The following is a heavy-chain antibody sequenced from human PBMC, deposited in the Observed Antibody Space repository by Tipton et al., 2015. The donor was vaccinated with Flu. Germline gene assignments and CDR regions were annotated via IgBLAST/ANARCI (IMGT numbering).Heavy chain of an antibody. V-gene: IGHV4-61*01. CDR3: ARAPVGDYNTKYLDK. J-gene: IGHJ4*02. CDR2: IYYSGST. Sequence: TLSLTCTVSGGSLSSSYYFWSWIRQPPGKGLEWIGYIYYSGSTNFNPSLKSRVTISVDTSKNQFSLKLSSVTAADTAVYYCARAPVGDYNTKYLDKWGQGTLVTVSS. D-gene: IGHD4-17*01. CDR1: GGSLSSSYYF.